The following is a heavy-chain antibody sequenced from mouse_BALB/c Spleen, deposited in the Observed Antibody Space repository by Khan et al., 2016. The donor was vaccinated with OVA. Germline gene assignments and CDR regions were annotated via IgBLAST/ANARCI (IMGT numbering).Heavy chain of an antibody. V-gene: IGHV9-3-1*01. CDR1: GYSFTNYG. CDR2: INTYTGEP. J-gene: IGHJ4*01. CDR3: ARPPYFSYSLDH. D-gene: IGHD2-12*01. Sequence: QVQLKQSGPELKKPGETVKISCKASGYSFTNYGMNWVKQSPGKALKWMGWINTYTGEPTYADDFKGRFAFSLKTSANTAYLQINILKNEDTATYFCARPPYFSYSLDHWGQGTSVTVSS.